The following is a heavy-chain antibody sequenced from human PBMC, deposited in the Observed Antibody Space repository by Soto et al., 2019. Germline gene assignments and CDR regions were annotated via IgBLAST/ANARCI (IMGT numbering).Heavy chain of an antibody. D-gene: IGHD3-9*01. J-gene: IGHJ6*02. Sequence: PGGSLRLSCAASGFTFSSYGMHWVRQAPGKGLEWVAVISYYGSNKYYADSVKGRFTISRDNSKNTLYLQMNSLRAEDTAVYYCEKGETYYDILTGYYRPHGMDVWGQGTTVTVSS. V-gene: IGHV3-30*18. CDR1: GFTFSSYG. CDR3: EKGETYYDILTGYYRPHGMDV. CDR2: ISYYGSNK.